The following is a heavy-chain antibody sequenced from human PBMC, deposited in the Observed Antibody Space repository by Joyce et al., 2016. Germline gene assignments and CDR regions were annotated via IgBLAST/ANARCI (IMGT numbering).Heavy chain of an antibody. J-gene: IGHJ3*01. D-gene: IGHD2-2*01. CDR3: VTGLCIGTACHWDDAFDV. CDR1: GFSFRNAW. CDR2: VKSKSQGGTT. Sequence: EVQLVASGGGLVKPGGSLRLSCAASGFSFRNAWVTWVRQAPGKGLAWVGRVKSKSQGGTTDYAAPGKGRFTISRDDSRDTAYVQMNSLKSEDTGVYFCVTGLCIGTACHWDDAFDVWGQGTMVTVSS. V-gene: IGHV3-15*01.